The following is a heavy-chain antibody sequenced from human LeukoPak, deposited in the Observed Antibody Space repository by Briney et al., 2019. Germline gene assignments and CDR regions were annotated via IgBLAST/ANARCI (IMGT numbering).Heavy chain of an antibody. D-gene: IGHD3-9*01. Sequence: SETLSLTCTVPGGSISSYDWSWIRQPPGKGLEWIGYIYYSGSTNYNPSLKSRVTISVDTSKNQFSLKLSSVTAADTAVYYCARHVPYYDILTGYYPNYFDYWGQGTLVTVSS. CDR3: ARHVPYYDILTGYYPNYFDY. CDR2: IYYSGST. V-gene: IGHV4-59*08. J-gene: IGHJ4*02. CDR1: GGSISSYD.